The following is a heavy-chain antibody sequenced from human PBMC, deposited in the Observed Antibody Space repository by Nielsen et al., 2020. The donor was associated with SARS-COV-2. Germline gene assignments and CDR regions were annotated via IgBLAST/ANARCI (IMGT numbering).Heavy chain of an antibody. V-gene: IGHV1-46*01. CDR3: ARGAWLDP. Sequence: ASVKVSCKASGYTFTRYYMHWVRQAPGQGLEWMGVIYPSVGSTIYAQKFQGRVSMTRDTSTSTVSMELRSLRSEDTAVYYCARGAWLDPWGQGTLVSVSS. J-gene: IGHJ5*02. CDR1: GYTFTRYY. CDR2: IYPSVGST. D-gene: IGHD1-26*01.